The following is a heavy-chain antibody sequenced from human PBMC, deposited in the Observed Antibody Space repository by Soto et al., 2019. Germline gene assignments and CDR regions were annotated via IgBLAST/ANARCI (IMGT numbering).Heavy chain of an antibody. CDR3: VKPSGFQPLSWFGP. Sequence: LESGGGLAQPGGSLRLSCAASGFTFSTYAMSWVRQAPGKGLEWVSGISAGGGNTFYADSVRGRFTISRDNSKNTRDLQKSSLRAEDAALLFFVKPSGFQPLSWFGPWGQGTLVTVSS. CDR1: GFTFSTYA. D-gene: IGHD3-3*01. CDR2: ISAGGGNT. V-gene: IGHV3-23*01. J-gene: IGHJ5*02.